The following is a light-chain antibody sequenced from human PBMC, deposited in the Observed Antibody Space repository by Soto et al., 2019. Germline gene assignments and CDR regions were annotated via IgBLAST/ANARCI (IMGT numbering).Light chain of an antibody. J-gene: IGKJ1*01. CDR3: QEYYNWPRT. Sequence: EIVMTQSPATLSVSPGEGVTLSCRAGQSVRSNLAWYQQKPGQAPRLLIYGASTRATGIPARFSGSGSGTEFTIFLSSLQSEDFAVYYCQEYYNWPRTFGQGTKVEI. CDR2: GAS. CDR1: QSVRSN. V-gene: IGKV3-15*01.